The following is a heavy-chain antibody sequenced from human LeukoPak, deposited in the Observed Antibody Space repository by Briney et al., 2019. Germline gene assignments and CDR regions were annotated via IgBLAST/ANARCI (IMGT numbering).Heavy chain of an antibody. CDR3: ARDSGVSLVEADAFDI. D-gene: IGHD3-10*01. CDR2: IWYDGGNK. Sequence: ALRLSCAASGFTFSSYGMHWVRQAPGKGLEWVAVIWYDGGNKYYADSVKGRFTISRDNSKNTLYLQMNSLRAEDTAVYYCARDSGVSLVEADAFDIWGQGTMVTVSS. J-gene: IGHJ3*02. CDR1: GFTFSSYG. V-gene: IGHV3-33*01.